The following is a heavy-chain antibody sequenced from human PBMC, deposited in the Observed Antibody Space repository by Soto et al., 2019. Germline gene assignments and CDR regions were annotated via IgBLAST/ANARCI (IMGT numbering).Heavy chain of an antibody. D-gene: IGHD5-12*01. Sequence: EVQLVESGGGLVQPGGSLRVSCKASGFTFSRYSMNCVRQAPGKGLEWLSYIDTSSGTKYYADSVKGRFIISRDNAKNSLFLQMNSLRDEDTAVYYCARGGVTTIFGDSWGQGTLVTVSS. CDR2: IDTSSGTK. CDR3: ARGGVTTIFGDS. V-gene: IGHV3-48*02. J-gene: IGHJ4*02. CDR1: GFTFSRYS.